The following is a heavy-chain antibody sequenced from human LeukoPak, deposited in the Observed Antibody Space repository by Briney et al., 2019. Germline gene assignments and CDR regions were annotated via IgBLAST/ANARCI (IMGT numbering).Heavy chain of an antibody. CDR3: AILTEPWGYAGDYFDY. CDR1: GFTFSSYG. J-gene: IGHJ4*02. CDR2: IRYDGSNK. Sequence: GGSLRLSCAASGFTFSSYGMHWVRQAPGKGLEWVAFIRYDGSNKYYADSVKGRFTISRDNSKNTLYLQMNSLRAEDTAVYYCAILTEPWGYAGDYFDYWGQGTLVTVSS. V-gene: IGHV3-30*02. D-gene: IGHD3-16*01.